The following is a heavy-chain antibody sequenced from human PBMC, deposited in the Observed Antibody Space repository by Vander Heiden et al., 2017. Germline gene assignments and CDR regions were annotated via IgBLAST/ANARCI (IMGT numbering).Heavy chain of an antibody. CDR3: ARGNYGMDV. CDR2: INGDGSTT. J-gene: IGHJ6*02. V-gene: IGHV3-74*01. CDR1: GFTFSHYF. Sequence: EVQLVESGGGLVQPGGSRRLSCAASGFTFSHYFIHWVRHAPGKGLVWVSNINGDGSTTNYADSVKGRFTISRDNAKNTLYLQMNNLRAEDTAVYYCARGNYGMDVWGQGTTVTVS.